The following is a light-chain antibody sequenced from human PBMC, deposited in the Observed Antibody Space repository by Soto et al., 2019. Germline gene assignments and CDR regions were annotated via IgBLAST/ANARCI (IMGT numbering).Light chain of an antibody. J-gene: IGKJ1*01. Sequence: DIQMTQSPSTLSASVRDRVTITCRASQSFSSRLAWYQQKPGKAPKLLIYKASTLKSGVPSRFSGSGSGTEFTLTISSLQPDDFATYYCQHYNSYSEAFGQGTKVDIK. CDR1: QSFSSR. V-gene: IGKV1-5*03. CDR3: QHYNSYSEA. CDR2: KAS.